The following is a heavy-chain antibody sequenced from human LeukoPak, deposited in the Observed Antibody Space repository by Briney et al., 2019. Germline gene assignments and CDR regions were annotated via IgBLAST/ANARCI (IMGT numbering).Heavy chain of an antibody. D-gene: IGHD1-26*01. V-gene: IGHV3-30-3*01. CDR3: ARGLLGATTSYFDY. CDR1: GFTFSSNA. Sequence: GGSLRLSCAASGFTFSSNAMHWVRQAPGKGLEWVAVITYDGSNKYYADSVKGRFTISRDNSRNTLYLQMNSPRAEDTAVYYCARGLLGATTSYFDYWGQGTLVTVSS. J-gene: IGHJ4*02. CDR2: ITYDGSNK.